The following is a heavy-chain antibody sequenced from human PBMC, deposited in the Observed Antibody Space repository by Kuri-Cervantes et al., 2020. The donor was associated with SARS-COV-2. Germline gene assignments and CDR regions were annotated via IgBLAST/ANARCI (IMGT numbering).Heavy chain of an antibody. Sequence: GGSLRLSCAASGFTFSNAWMSWVRQAPGKGLEWVGRIKSKTDGGTTDYAAPVKGRFTISRDNAKNSLYLQMNSLRAEDTAVYYCARDSYYDSSGYYYGTFDYWGQGTLVTVSS. CDR1: GFTFSNAW. CDR2: IKSKTDGGTT. D-gene: IGHD3-22*01. J-gene: IGHJ4*02. V-gene: IGHV3-15*01. CDR3: ARDSYYDSSGYYYGTFDY.